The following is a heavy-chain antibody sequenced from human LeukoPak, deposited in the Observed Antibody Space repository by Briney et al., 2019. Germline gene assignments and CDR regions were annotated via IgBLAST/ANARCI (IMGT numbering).Heavy chain of an antibody. CDR1: GGSISSYY. D-gene: IGHD6-13*01. V-gene: IGHV4-59*08. J-gene: IGHJ4*02. CDR2: IYYSGTT. CDR3: ARRGIAAAGYDY. Sequence: SETLSLTCTASGGSISSYYWSWIRQPPGKGLEWIGYIYYSGTTNYNPSLKSRVTILVNTSKNQFSLNLSSVTATDTPVYYCARRGIAAAGYDYWGQGTLVTVSS.